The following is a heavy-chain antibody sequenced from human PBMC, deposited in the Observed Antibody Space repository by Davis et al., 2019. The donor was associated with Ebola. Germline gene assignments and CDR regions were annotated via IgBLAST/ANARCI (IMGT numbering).Heavy chain of an antibody. J-gene: IGHJ4*02. D-gene: IGHD3-3*01. CDR2: IYSGGST. CDR1: GFTFSSYS. V-gene: IGHV3-66*01. Sequence: GGSLRLSCAASGFTFSSYSMNWVRQAPGKGLEWVSVIYSGGSTYYADSVKGRFTISRDNSKNTLYLQMNSLRAEDTAVYYCARDFITIFGVVIIPHYFDYWGQGTLVTVSS. CDR3: ARDFITIFGVVIIPHYFDY.